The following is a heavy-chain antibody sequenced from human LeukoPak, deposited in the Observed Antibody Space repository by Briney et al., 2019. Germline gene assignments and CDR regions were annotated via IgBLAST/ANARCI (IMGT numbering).Heavy chain of an antibody. CDR1: GVCFSSFT. Sequence: GGALRLSCAASGVCFSSFTMSWVRQGPARGVEWVSSIRGNGETFYADSVKGRFTISRDNSKNTLYLQINSLRAEDTAVYYCAKDLWRWGATTAFDIWGQGKMVSVSS. D-gene: IGHD1-26*01. V-gene: IGHV3-23*01. J-gene: IGHJ3*02. CDR3: AKDLWRWGATTAFDI. CDR2: IRGNGET.